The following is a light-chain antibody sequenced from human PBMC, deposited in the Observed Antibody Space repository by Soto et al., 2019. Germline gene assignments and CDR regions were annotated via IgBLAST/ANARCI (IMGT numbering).Light chain of an antibody. CDR3: QQYDNLPFT. J-gene: IGKJ3*01. V-gene: IGKV1-33*01. CDR2: DAS. CDR1: QDISNY. Sequence: DIQMTQSPSSLSASVGDRVTITCQASQDISNYLNWYQEKPGKAPKLLIYDASNLETGVPSRFRGRGSETEFTFTISSQQPEDIATYYCQQYDNLPFTFGAGTKVDIK.